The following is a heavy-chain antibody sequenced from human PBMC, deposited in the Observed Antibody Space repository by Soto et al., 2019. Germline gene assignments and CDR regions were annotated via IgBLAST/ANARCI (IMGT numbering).Heavy chain of an antibody. CDR3: ARDLGRITIFGVVLDSFDY. J-gene: IGHJ4*02. D-gene: IGHD3-3*01. CDR2: ISSSSSTI. V-gene: IGHV3-48*02. Sequence: QAPGKGLEWVSYISSSSSTIYYADSVKGRFTISRDNAKNPLYLQMNSLRDEDTAVYYCARDLGRITIFGVVLDSFDYWGQGTLVTVSS.